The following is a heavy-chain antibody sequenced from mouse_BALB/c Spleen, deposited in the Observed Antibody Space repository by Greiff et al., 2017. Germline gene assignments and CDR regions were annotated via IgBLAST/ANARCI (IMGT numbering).Heavy chain of an antibody. V-gene: IGHV1S135*01. J-gene: IGHJ3*01. CDR3: ATYDYGGFAY. Sequence: VQLKESGPELVKPGASVKVSCKASGYAFTSYNMYWVKQSHGKSLEWIGYIDPYNGGTSYNQKFKGKATLTVDKSYSTAYMHLNSLTSEDSAVYYCATYDYGGFAYWGQGTLVTVSA. CDR1: GYAFTSYN. CDR2: IDPYNGGT. D-gene: IGHD2-4*01.